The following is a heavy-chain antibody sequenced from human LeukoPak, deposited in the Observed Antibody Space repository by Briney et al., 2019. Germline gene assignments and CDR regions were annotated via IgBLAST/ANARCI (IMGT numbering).Heavy chain of an antibody. J-gene: IGHJ4*02. D-gene: IGHD3-16*01. CDR2: ISGSGGST. CDR1: GFTFSRYG. CDR3: AKDWVRFDY. Sequence: GGSLRLSCVTSGFTFSRYGMHWVRQAPGKGLEWVSAISGSGGSTYYADSVKGRFTISRDNSKNTLYLQMNSLRAEDTAVYYCAKDWVRFDYWGQGTLVTVSS. V-gene: IGHV3-23*01.